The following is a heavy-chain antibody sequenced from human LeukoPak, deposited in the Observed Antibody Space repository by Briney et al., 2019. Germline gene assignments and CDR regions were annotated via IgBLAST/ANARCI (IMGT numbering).Heavy chain of an antibody. V-gene: IGHV1-18*01. CDR2: ISAYNGNT. Sequence: VASGKVSCKASGYTFTSYGISWVRQAPGQGIEWMGWISAYNGNTNYAQKLQGRVTMTTDTSTSTAYMELRSLRSDDTAVYYCARAGWVVGKQRFYGMDVWGQGTTVTVSS. CDR3: ARAGWVVGKQRFYGMDV. J-gene: IGHJ6*02. CDR1: GYTFTSYG. D-gene: IGHD2-15*01.